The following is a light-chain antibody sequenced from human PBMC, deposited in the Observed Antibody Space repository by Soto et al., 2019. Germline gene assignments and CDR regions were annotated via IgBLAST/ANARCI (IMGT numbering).Light chain of an antibody. Sequence: QSVLTQPASVSGSPGQSITISCTGTSRDGGDYKDVSWYQQHPGKAPKLMIYEVTYRPSGVSDRFSGSKSGNTASLTISGLQAEDEADYYCSSYTTSSTVFGTGTKLTVL. J-gene: IGLJ1*01. CDR2: EVT. CDR3: SSYTTSSTV. CDR1: SRDGGDYKD. V-gene: IGLV2-14*01.